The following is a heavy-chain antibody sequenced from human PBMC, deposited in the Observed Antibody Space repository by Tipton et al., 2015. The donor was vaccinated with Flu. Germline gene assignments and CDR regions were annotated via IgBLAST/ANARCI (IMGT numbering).Heavy chain of an antibody. J-gene: IGHJ4*02. D-gene: IGHD3-22*01. CDR2: IRYDGSNK. CDR1: GFTFSSYG. CDR3: AKDDGDYYDSSGYYGYFDY. V-gene: IGHV3-30*02. Sequence: LRLSCAASGFTFSSYGMHWVRQAPGKGLEWVAFIRYDGSNKYYADSVKGRFTISRDNSKNTLYLQMNSLRAEDTAVYYCAKDDGDYYDSSGYYGYFDYWGQGTLVTVSS.